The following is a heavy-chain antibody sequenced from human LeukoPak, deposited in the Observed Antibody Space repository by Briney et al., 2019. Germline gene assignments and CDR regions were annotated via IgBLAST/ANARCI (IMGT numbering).Heavy chain of an antibody. CDR1: GGSMSNYF. D-gene: IGHD3-10*01. Sequence: SETLSLTCTVSGGSMSNYFWSWIRQPPGKGLEWTGYIYYTGSTNYNPSLKSRVTISIDTSKNQFSLKLSSVTAADTAMYYCTSLYGSGFDSWGQGTLVTVSS. V-gene: IGHV4-59*01. J-gene: IGHJ4*02. CDR3: TSLYGSGFDS. CDR2: IYYTGST.